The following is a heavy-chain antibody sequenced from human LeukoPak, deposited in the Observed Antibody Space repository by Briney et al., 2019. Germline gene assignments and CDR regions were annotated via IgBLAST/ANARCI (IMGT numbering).Heavy chain of an antibody. D-gene: IGHD6-19*01. J-gene: IGHJ4*02. V-gene: IGHV3-23*01. Sequence: PGGSLRLSCAASGFTLSSYAMSSVRQAPGNGPEGVSAISGSGGSTYYADSVKGRFTISRDNSKNTLYLRMNSLRAEDTAVYYCAKVGVAVAGKSGFDYWGQGTLVTVSS. CDR3: AKVGVAVAGKSGFDY. CDR1: GFTLSSYA. CDR2: ISGSGGST.